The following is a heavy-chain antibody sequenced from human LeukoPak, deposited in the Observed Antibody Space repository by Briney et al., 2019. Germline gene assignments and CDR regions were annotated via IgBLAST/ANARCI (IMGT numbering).Heavy chain of an antibody. D-gene: IGHD3-16*01. CDR2: ISWDGGNT. CDR1: GLTFGDYS. V-gene: IGHV3-43*01. Sequence: GGSLRLSCAASGLTFGDYSMHWVRQVPGKGLEWVSLISWDGGNTYYADSVKGRFTISRDNAENTLYLQMNSLRVEDTAVYYCARGGFMHALDIWGQGIKVTVSS. J-gene: IGHJ3*02. CDR3: ARGGFMHALDI.